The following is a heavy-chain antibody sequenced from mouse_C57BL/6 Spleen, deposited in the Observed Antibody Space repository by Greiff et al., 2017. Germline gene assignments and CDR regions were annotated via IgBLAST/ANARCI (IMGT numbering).Heavy chain of an antibody. V-gene: IGHV1-69*01. J-gene: IGHJ2*01. Sequence: VQLQQPGAELVMPGASVKLSCKASGYTFTSYWMHWVKQRPGQGLEWFGEIDPSDSYTNYNQKFKGKSTLTVDKSSSTAYMQLSSLTSEDSAVYYCARLEGGDYWGQGTTLTVSS. CDR3: ARLEGGDY. CDR2: IDPSDSYT. CDR1: GYTFTSYW.